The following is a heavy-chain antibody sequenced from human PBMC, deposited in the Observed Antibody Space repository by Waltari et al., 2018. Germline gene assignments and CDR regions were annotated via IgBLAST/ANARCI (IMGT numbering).Heavy chain of an antibody. J-gene: IGHJ4*02. CDR1: GFTFSSYS. V-gene: IGHV3-21*01. Sequence: EVQLVESGGGLVKPGGSLRLSCAASGFTFSSYSMNWVRQAPGNVLGWVSSISRSSSYIYYADTVKGRFTISRDNAKNSLFLQMNSLRAEDTAVYYCARDGGSYFFDYWGQGTLCTVSS. CDR2: ISRSSSYI. CDR3: ARDGGSYFFDY. D-gene: IGHD1-26*01.